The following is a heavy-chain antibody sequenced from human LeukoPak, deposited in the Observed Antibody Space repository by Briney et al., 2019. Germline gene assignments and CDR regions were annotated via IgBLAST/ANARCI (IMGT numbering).Heavy chain of an antibody. D-gene: IGHD1-20*01. CDR3: AGITAAFDY. CDR1: GFNFNHAT. CDR2: IKSQTEGETT. V-gene: IGHV3-15*01. Sequence: GGSLRLSCAASGFNFNHATMTWVRQAPGKGLEWVGRIKSQTEGETTDYAAPVKARFTISRDDSKNTLYLQMNSPKTEDTAVYYCAGITAAFDYWGQGTLVTVSS. J-gene: IGHJ4*02.